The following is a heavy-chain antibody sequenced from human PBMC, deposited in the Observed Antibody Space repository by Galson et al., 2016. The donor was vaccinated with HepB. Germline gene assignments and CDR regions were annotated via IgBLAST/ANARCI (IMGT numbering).Heavy chain of an antibody. D-gene: IGHD6-13*01. J-gene: IGHJ6*02. V-gene: IGHV4-31*03. CDR2: IYNSGTT. CDR3: ARSLGTAAGTPNGLDV. CDR1: GDSSTSGGYF. Sequence: TLSLTCSVSGDSSTSGGYFLNWIRQHPGKGLEWIGYIYNSGTTYYNPSLKSRVTISVDTSKSQFFINLRSVTAADTAVYYCARSLGTAAGTPNGLDVWGLGTTVTVSS.